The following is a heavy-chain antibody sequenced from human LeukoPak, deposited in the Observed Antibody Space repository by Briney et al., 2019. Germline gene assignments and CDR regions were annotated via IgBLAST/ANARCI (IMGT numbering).Heavy chain of an antibody. D-gene: IGHD6-13*01. CDR3: ARLQPLPL. Sequence: RPSETLSLTCTVSGGSISSYYWSWIRQPPGKGLEWIGYIYYSGSTNYNPSLKSRVTISVDTSKNQFSLRLSSVTAADTAVYYCARLQPLPLWGQGTLVTASS. J-gene: IGHJ4*02. CDR2: IYYSGST. V-gene: IGHV4-59*08. CDR1: GGSISSYY.